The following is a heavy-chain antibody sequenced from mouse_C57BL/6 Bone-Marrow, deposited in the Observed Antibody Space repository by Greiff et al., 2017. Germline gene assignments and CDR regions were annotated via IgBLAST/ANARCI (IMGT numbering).Heavy chain of an antibody. J-gene: IGHJ2*01. Sequence: QVQLQQSGAELVRPGASVKLSCKASGYTFTDYYINWVKQSPGQGLEWIARIYPGSGNTYYNEKFKGKATLTAEKSSSTAYMQLSSLTSEDSAVYFCARGLSRWGQGTTLTVSS. CDR2: IYPGSGNT. CDR3: ARGLSR. D-gene: IGHD3-3*01. CDR1: GYTFTDYY. V-gene: IGHV1-76*01.